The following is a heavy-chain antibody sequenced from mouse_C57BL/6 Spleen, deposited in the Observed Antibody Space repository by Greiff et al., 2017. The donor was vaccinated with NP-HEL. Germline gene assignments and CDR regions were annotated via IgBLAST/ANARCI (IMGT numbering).Heavy chain of an antibody. CDR3: ARWEDYGGFAY. V-gene: IGHV1-19*01. J-gene: IGHJ3*01. Sequence: EVQLQESGPVLVKPGASVKMSCKASGYTFTDYYMNWVKQSHGKSLEWIGVINPYNGGTSYNQKFKGKATLTVDKSSSTAYMELNSLTSEDSAVYYCARWEDYGGFAYWGQGTLVTVSA. CDR1: GYTFTDYY. CDR2: INPYNGGT. D-gene: IGHD1-1*01.